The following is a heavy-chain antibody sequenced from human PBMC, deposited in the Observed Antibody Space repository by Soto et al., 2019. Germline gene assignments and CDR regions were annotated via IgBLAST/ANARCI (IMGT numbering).Heavy chain of an antibody. D-gene: IGHD3-22*01. CDR2: INHSRRT. Sequence: QVQLQQWGAGLLKPSETLSLTCAVYGGSFSDNFWSWIRQPPGKGLEWIGEINHSRRTNYNPSLKSRVTISEDTSKNQFSLKLSSVTAADTAVYYCARVDSTGYTRDVFDIWGQGTMVTVSS. V-gene: IGHV4-34*02. CDR1: GGSFSDNF. CDR3: ARVDSTGYTRDVFDI. J-gene: IGHJ3*02.